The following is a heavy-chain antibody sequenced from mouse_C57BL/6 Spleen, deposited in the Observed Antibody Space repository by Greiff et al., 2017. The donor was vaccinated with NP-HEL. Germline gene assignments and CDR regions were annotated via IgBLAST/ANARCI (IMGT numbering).Heavy chain of an antibody. V-gene: IGHV5-6*01. CDR3: ARMDWDGSAMDY. J-gene: IGHJ4*01. D-gene: IGHD4-1*01. Sequence: EVQLVESGGDLVKPGGSLKLSCAASGFTFSSYGMSWVRQTPDKRLEWVATISSGGSYTYYPDSVKGRFTISRDNAKNTLYLQMSSLKSEDTAMYYCARMDWDGSAMDYWGQGTSVTVSS. CDR1: GFTFSSYG. CDR2: ISSGGSYT.